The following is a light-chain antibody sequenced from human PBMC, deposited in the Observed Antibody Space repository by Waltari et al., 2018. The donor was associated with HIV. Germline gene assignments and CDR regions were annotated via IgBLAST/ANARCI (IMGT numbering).Light chain of an antibody. V-gene: IGKV3D-11*01. J-gene: IGKJ2*01. CDR1: QGISDY. CDR2: DTS. Sequence: VLVQSPATLSLSPGESATLFCRASQGISDYLAWYQQKAGQPPRLLIFDTSNRATGVPARFSGSGSGTDFTLTISSLEPGDSAVYYCQQRQNQYTFGQGTTLEIK. CDR3: QQRQNQYT.